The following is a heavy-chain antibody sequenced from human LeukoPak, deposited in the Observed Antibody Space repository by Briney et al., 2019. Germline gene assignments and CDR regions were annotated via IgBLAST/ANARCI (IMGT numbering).Heavy chain of an antibody. V-gene: IGHV4-59*01. CDR3: ARYYYDSSGYYNP. J-gene: IGHJ5*02. CDR2: IYYSGST. D-gene: IGHD3-22*01. CDR1: GGSISSYY. Sequence: SETLSLTCTVSGGSISSYYWSWIRQPPGKGLEWIGYIYYSGSTNYNPSLKSRVTISVDTSKNQFSLKLSSVTAADTAVYYCARYYYDSSGYYNPWGQGTPVTVSS.